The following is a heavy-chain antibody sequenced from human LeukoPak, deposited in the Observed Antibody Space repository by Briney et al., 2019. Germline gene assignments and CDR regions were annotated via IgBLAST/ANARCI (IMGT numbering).Heavy chain of an antibody. D-gene: IGHD6-19*01. CDR3: ARGSWYSSGVWPVFDH. CDR2: IYYSRNT. J-gene: IGHJ4*02. V-gene: IGHV4-59*01. Sequence: SETLSLTCIVSGGSISNYFWSWIRQPPGKGLEWIGYIYYSRNTNYNPSLKSRVTISVDTSKNQFSLKVTSATAADTAVYYCARGSWYSSGVWPVFDHWGQGTLIAVSS. CDR1: GGSISNYF.